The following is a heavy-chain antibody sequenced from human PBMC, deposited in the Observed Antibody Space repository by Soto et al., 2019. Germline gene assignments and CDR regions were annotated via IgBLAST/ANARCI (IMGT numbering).Heavy chain of an antibody. D-gene: IGHD4-17*01. J-gene: IGHJ4*02. CDR3: ARYGDYGPPPRNYFDY. CDR1: GGSFSGYY. V-gene: IGHV4-34*01. Sequence: SETLSLTCAVLGGSFSGYYWSWIRQLPGKGLEWIGEINHSGSTNHNPSLKSRVTISVDTSKNQFSLKLSSVTAADTAVYYCARYGDYGPPPRNYFDYWGQGTLVTVSS. CDR2: INHSGST.